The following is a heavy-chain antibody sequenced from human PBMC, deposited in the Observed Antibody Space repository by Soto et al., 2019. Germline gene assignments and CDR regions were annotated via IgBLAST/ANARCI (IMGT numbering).Heavy chain of an antibody. CDR1: GGSISTYY. V-gene: IGHV4-59*01. Sequence: SETLSLTCTFSGGSISTYYWSWIRQPPGKGLEWIGYIYYSGSTNYNPSLKSRVTISVDTSKNQFSLKLSSVTAADTAVYYCARDGYNYGPLDYWGQGTLVTVSS. CDR2: IYYSGST. CDR3: ARDGYNYGPLDY. D-gene: IGHD5-18*01. J-gene: IGHJ4*02.